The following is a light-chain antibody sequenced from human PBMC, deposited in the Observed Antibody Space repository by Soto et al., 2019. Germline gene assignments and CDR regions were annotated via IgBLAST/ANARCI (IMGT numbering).Light chain of an antibody. Sequence: QSVLTQPPSASGTPGQRVTISCYGSSSNIGSNTVNWYQQLPGTAPKLLIYSNDQRPSGVPDRFSGSKSGTSASLAISGLQSEDEADYYSAAWDDRLSAVVFGGGTKLTVL. CDR2: SND. J-gene: IGLJ2*01. CDR1: SSNIGSNT. CDR3: AAWDDRLSAVV. V-gene: IGLV1-44*01.